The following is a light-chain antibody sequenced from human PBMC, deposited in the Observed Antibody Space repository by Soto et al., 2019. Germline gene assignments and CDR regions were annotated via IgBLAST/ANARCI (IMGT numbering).Light chain of an antibody. CDR2: GSS. CDR1: SSNIGAGYD. J-gene: IGLJ2*01. Sequence: QSVLTQPPSVSGAPGQRVTISCSGTSSNIGAGYDVHWYQQLPGTAPKLLIYGSSNRPSGVPDRFSGSKSGTSASLAITGLQAEDEADYYCQAYDRSLSGVVFGGGTQLTVL. CDR3: QAYDRSLSGVV. V-gene: IGLV1-40*01.